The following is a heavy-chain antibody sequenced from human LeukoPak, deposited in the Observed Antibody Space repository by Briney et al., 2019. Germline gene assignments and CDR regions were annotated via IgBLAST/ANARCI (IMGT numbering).Heavy chain of an antibody. Sequence: ASVKVSCKASGYTFTGYYMHWVRQVPGQGLEWMGWINPNSGGTNYAQKFQGRVTMTRDTSISTAYMELSRLRSDDTAVYYCASMELEGLYYFDYWGQGTLVTVSS. CDR2: INPNSGGT. CDR1: GYTFTGYY. V-gene: IGHV1-2*02. J-gene: IGHJ4*02. D-gene: IGHD3-3*01. CDR3: ASMELEGLYYFDY.